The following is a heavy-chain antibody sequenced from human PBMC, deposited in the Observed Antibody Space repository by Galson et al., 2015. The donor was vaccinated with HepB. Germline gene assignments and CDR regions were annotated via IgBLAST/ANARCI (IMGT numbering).Heavy chain of an antibody. CDR2: TYYRSKWYN. V-gene: IGHV6-1*01. D-gene: IGHD4-23*01. Sequence: CAISGDSVSSNSAAWNWIRQSPSRGLEWLGRTYYRSKWYNDYAVSVKGRITINPDTSKNQFSLQLNSVTPEDTAVYYCARSPQMYGGNPWYYFDYWGQGTLVTVSS. CDR1: GDSVSSNSAA. J-gene: IGHJ4*02. CDR3: ARSPQMYGGNPWYYFDY.